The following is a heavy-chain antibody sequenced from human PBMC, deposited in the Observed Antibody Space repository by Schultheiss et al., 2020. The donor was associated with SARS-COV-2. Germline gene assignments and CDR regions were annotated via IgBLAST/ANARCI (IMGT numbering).Heavy chain of an antibody. V-gene: IGHV4-59*12. D-gene: IGHD2-21*02. CDR2: MYYSGST. J-gene: IGHJ5*02. Sequence: SQTLSLTCTVSGGSISSYYWSWIRQPPGKGLEWIGYMYYSGSTNYNPSLKSRVTISVDTSKNQFSLKLSSVTAADTAVYYCARVPYCGGDCYSGWFDPWGQGTLVTVSS. CDR3: ARVPYCGGDCYSGWFDP. CDR1: GGSISSYY.